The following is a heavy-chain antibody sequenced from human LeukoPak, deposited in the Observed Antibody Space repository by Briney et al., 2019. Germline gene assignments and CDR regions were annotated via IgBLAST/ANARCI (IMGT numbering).Heavy chain of an antibody. CDR1: GFTFSSYS. Sequence: GGSLRLSCAASGFTFSSYSMTWVRQAPGKGLEWVSFISSSSSTIYYADSVKGRFTISRDNAKNSLYLQMNSLRAEDTAVYYCARHRGGSYSAIDYWGQGTLVTVSS. J-gene: IGHJ4*02. CDR3: ARHRGGSYSAIDY. V-gene: IGHV3-48*04. D-gene: IGHD1-26*01. CDR2: ISSSSSTI.